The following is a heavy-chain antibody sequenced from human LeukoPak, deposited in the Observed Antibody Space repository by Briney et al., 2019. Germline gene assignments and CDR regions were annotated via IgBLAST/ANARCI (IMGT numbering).Heavy chain of an antibody. Sequence: GGPLRLSCAASGFTFSDYYMSWIRQAPGKGLEWVSYISSSASTIYYADSMKGRFTISRDNAKNSLYLQMNSLRAEDTAVYYCARESESPLGYYLDYWGQGALVTVSS. CDR3: ARESESPLGYYLDY. CDR1: GFTFSDYY. D-gene: IGHD3-22*01. V-gene: IGHV3-11*01. J-gene: IGHJ4*02. CDR2: ISSSASTI.